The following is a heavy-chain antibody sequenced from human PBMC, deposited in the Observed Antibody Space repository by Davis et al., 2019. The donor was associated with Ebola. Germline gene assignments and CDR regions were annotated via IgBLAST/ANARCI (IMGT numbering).Heavy chain of an antibody. CDR2: INPNSGGT. D-gene: IGHD1-20*01. CDR1: GGTFSSYA. J-gene: IGHJ6*02. V-gene: IGHV1-2*04. Sequence: AASVKVSCKASGGTFSSYAISWVRQAPGQGLEWMGWINPNSGGTNYAQKFQGWVTMTRDTSISTAYMELSRLRSDDTAVYYCARDLPHITGTDYYYYGMDVWGQGTTVTVSS. CDR3: ARDLPHITGTDYYYYGMDV.